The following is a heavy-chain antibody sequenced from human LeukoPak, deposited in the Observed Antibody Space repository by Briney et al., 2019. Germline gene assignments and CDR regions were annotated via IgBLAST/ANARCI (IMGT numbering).Heavy chain of an antibody. CDR2: ISWNSGSI. Sequence: PGGSLRLSCAASGFTFDDYAMHWVRQAPGKGLEWVSGISWNSGSIGYADSVKGRFTISRDNAKNSLYLQMNSLRAEDTALYYCATDREESSSWYTGAYYYYGMDVWGQGTTVTVSS. CDR3: ATDREESSSWYTGAYYYYGMDV. J-gene: IGHJ6*02. CDR1: GFTFDDYA. V-gene: IGHV3-9*01. D-gene: IGHD6-13*01.